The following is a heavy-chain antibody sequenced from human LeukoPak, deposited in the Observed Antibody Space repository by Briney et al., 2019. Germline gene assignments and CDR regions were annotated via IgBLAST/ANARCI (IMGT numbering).Heavy chain of an antibody. Sequence: PGGSLRLSCAASGFTFDDYAMHWVRQAPGRGVEWVSLISGDGGSTYYADSVKGRFTISRDNSKNSLYLQMNSLRTEDTALYYCARKHLESSSWYLPFDYWGQGTLVTVSS. CDR2: ISGDGGST. V-gene: IGHV3-43*02. J-gene: IGHJ4*02. CDR1: GFTFDDYA. CDR3: ARKHLESSSWYLPFDY. D-gene: IGHD6-13*01.